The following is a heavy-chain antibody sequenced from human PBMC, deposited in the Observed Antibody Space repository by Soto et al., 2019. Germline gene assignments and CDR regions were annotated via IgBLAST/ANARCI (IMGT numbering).Heavy chain of an antibody. Sequence: PGGSLRLSCAASGFTVSSYGMHWVRQAPGKGLEWVAVISYDGSNKYYADSVKGRFTISRDNSKNTLYLQMNSLRAEDTAVYYCAKDPSDYDSSGPWGQGTLVTVSS. CDR2: ISYDGSNK. V-gene: IGHV3-30*18. CDR3: AKDPSDYDSSGP. CDR1: GFTVSSYG. J-gene: IGHJ4*02. D-gene: IGHD3-22*01.